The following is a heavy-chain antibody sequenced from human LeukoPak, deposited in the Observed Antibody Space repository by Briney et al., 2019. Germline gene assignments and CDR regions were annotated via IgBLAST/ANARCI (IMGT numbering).Heavy chain of an antibody. Sequence: PGGSLRLSCAASGFTFSSSAMSGVRQAPGKGLEWVSAISNNGGYTYYADSVQGRFTISRDNSKSTPCLQMNSLRAEDTAVYYCAKQLGYCSDGSCYFPYWGQGTLVTVSS. J-gene: IGHJ4*02. CDR2: ISNNGGYT. CDR3: AKQLGYCSDGSCYFPY. CDR1: GFTFSSSA. V-gene: IGHV3-23*01. D-gene: IGHD2-15*01.